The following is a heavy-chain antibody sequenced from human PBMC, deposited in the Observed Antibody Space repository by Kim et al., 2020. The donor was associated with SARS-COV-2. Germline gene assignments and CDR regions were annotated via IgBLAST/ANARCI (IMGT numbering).Heavy chain of an antibody. D-gene: IGHD1-26*01. CDR3: AVHLVGATGGFDY. J-gene: IGHJ4*02. CDR1: GYSFTSYW. CDR2: IDPSDSYT. Sequence: GESLKISCKGSGYSFTSYWISWVRQMPGKGLEWVGRIDPSDSYTNYSPSFQGDVTISADKSISTACLQWSSLKASDTAMCYCAVHLVGATGGFDYWGQGTLVTVSS. V-gene: IGHV5-10-1*01.